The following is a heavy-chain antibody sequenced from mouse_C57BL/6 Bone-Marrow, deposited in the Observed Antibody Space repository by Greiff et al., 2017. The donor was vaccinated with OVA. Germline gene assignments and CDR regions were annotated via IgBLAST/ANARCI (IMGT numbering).Heavy chain of an antibody. CDR2: IDPSDSYT. CDR1: GYTFTSYW. V-gene: IGHV1-69*01. CDR3: ARKELYYDFSYYFDY. J-gene: IGHJ2*01. D-gene: IGHD2-4*01. Sequence: QVQLQQPGAELVMPGASVKLSCKASGYTFTSYWMHWVKQRPGQGLEWIGEIDPSDSYTNYNQKFKGKSTLTVDKSSSTAYMQLSSLTSEDSAVYYCARKELYYDFSYYFDYWGQGTTLTVSS.